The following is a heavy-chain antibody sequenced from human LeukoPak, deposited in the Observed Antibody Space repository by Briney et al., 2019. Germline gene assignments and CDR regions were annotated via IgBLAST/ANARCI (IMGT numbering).Heavy chain of an antibody. CDR3: ARVDILTGYSPDY. V-gene: IGHV1-2*02. CDR1: GYTFTGYY. CDR2: INPNSGGT. D-gene: IGHD3-9*01. J-gene: IGHJ4*02. Sequence: ASVKVSCKASGYTFTGYYMHWVRQAPGQGLEWMGWINPNSGGTNYAQKFQGRVTMTRDTSISTAYMELSSLRSEDTAVYHCARVDILTGYSPDYWGQGTLVTVSS.